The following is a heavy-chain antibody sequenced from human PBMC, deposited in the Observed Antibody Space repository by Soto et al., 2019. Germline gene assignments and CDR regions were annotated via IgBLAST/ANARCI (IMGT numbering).Heavy chain of an antibody. V-gene: IGHV1-18*01. CDR2: ISAYNGNT. D-gene: IGHD2-2*01. J-gene: IGHJ5*02. CDR1: GYTFTSYG. CDR3: ARAPNIVVVPAAVYRFDP. Sequence: GASVKVSCKASGYTFTSYGISWVRQAPGQGLEWMGWISAYNGNTNYAQKLQGRVTMTTDTSTSTAYMELRSLRSDDTAVYYCARAPNIVVVPAAVYRFDPWGQRTLVTVSS.